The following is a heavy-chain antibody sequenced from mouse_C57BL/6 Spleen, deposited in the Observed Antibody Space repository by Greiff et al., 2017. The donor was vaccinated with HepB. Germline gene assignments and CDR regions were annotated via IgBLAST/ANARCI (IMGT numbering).Heavy chain of an antibody. CDR2: ISSGGDYI. Sequence: EVMLVESGEGLVKPGGSLKLSCAASGFTFSSYAMSWVRQTPEKRLEWVAYISSGGDYIYYADTVKGRFTISRDNARNTLYLQMSSLKSADTAMYYCTREGYGSSYVGYFDVWGTGTTVTVSS. D-gene: IGHD1-1*01. CDR3: TREGYGSSYVGYFDV. V-gene: IGHV5-9-1*02. CDR1: GFTFSSYA. J-gene: IGHJ1*03.